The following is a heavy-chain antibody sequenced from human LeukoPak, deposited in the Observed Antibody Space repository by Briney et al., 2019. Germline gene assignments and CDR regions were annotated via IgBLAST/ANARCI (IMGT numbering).Heavy chain of an antibody. J-gene: IGHJ4*02. Sequence: GRSLRLSCAASGFTFSSHGMHWVRQAPGKGLEWVALIWYDGSKKNYADSVKGRFTISRDDSKSTLYLQINSLRAEDTAVYYCAKMVGGIFGPFDYWGQGTLVSVSS. CDR2: IWYDGSKK. D-gene: IGHD3/OR15-3a*01. CDR1: GFTFSSHG. V-gene: IGHV3-33*06. CDR3: AKMVGGIFGPFDY.